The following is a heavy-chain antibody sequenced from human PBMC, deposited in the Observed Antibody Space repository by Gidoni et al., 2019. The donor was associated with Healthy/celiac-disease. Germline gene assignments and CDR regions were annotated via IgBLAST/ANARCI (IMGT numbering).Heavy chain of an antibody. J-gene: IGHJ4*02. CDR1: GFTFSNAW. Sequence: EVQLVESGGGLVKPGGSLRLSCAASGFTFSNAWMSWFRQAQGKGMEWIGRIKRKTDGGTTDYAATVKGGFTSSRDDSKNTMYLQMNSLKTEDTAVYYGTTGGSSYWGQGTLVTVSS. CDR2: IKRKTDGGTT. D-gene: IGHD1-26*01. CDR3: TTGGSSY. V-gene: IGHV3-15*01.